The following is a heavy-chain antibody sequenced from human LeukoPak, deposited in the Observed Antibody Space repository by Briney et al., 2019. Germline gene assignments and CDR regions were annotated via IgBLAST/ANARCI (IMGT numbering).Heavy chain of an antibody. CDR3: ARLLGDYSGFDY. V-gene: IGHV4-61*08. J-gene: IGHJ4*02. Sequence: PSETLSLTCTVSGGSISSGDYYWSWIRQPPGKGLEWIGYIYYSGSTNYNPSLKSRVTISVDTSKNQFSLKLSSVTAADTAVYYCARLLGDYSGFDYWGQGTLVTVSS. CDR1: GGSISSGDYY. CDR2: IYYSGST. D-gene: IGHD2-15*01.